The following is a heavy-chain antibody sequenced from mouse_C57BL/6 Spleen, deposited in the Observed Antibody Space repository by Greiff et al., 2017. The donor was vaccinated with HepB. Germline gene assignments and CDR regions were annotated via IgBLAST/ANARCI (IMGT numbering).Heavy chain of an antibody. V-gene: IGHV2-2*01. CDR1: GFSLTSYG. J-gene: IGHJ4*01. CDR2: IWSGGST. CDR3: ARFYYDYDEGYYAMDY. D-gene: IGHD2-4*01. Sequence: VQLQESGPGLVQPSQSLSITCTVSGFSLTSYGVHWVRQSPGKGLEWLGVIWSGGSTDYNAAFISRLSISKDNSKSQVFFKMNSLQADDTAIYYCARFYYDYDEGYYAMDYWGQGTSVTVSS.